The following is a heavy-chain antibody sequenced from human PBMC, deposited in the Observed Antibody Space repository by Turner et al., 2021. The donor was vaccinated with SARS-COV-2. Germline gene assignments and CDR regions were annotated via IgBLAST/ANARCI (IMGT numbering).Heavy chain of an antibody. J-gene: IGHJ4*02. V-gene: IGHV3-7*01. CDR3: GRYGDYCLAD. D-gene: IGHD4-17*01. CDR2: IRPDRSGL. CDR1: GFTFSTDW. Sequence: EVQLVESRGALVQPGGSLRLSCPASGFTFSTDWMAWVRHAPGKGRGWVSYIRPDRSGLYYVVAMTSRFSISRDNVENSAFLQMNSLRAEDTGVYDWGRYGDYCLADWGQGTLVTVSS.